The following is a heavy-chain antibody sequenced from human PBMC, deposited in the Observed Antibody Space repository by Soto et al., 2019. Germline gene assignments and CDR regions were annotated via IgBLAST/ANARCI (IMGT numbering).Heavy chain of an antibody. V-gene: IGHV4-34*01. J-gene: IGHJ4*02. Sequence: SETLSLTCAVYGGSLSGYYWTWIRQPPGKGLEWIGETNYSGSTNYNPSLKSRVTISVDASKSQFSLKLSSVTAADTAVYYCARSDGRYWGQGTLVTVSS. CDR3: ARSDGRY. CDR2: TNYSGST. CDR1: GGSLSGYY.